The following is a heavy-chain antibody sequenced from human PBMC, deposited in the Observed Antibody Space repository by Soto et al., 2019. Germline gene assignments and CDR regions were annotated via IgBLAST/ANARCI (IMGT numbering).Heavy chain of an antibody. Sequence: QVQLVQSGAEVKKPGASVKVSCKASGYTFTSYGISWVRQAPGQGLEWMGWIIPIFGTANYAQKFQGRVTITADESTSTAYMELSSLRSEDTAVYYCATSYRGYSYGLTDYWGQGTLVTVSS. CDR1: GYTFTSYG. D-gene: IGHD5-18*01. J-gene: IGHJ4*02. CDR3: ATSYRGYSYGLTDY. V-gene: IGHV1-69*13. CDR2: IIPIFGTA.